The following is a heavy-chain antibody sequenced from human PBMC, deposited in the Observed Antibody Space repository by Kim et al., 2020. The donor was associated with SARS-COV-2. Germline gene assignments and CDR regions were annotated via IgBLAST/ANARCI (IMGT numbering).Heavy chain of an antibody. D-gene: IGHD2-2*01. CDR3: VRDQARYCNSISCYSH. J-gene: IGHJ1*01. CDR2: INPKNGGT. CDR1: GYIFTDFY. V-gene: IGHV1-2*02. Sequence: ASVKVSCKASGYIFTDFYLHWVRQAPGQRVEWMAWINPKNGGTRYEQKFQGRITLTRDTSISTVYMELSRLTSDDTAVYYCVRDQARYCNSISCYSHWGQ.